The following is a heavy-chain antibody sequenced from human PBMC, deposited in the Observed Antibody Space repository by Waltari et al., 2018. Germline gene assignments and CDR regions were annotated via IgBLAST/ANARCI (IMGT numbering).Heavy chain of an antibody. V-gene: IGHV4-59*01. CDR2: IYYSGST. D-gene: IGHD6-19*01. J-gene: IGHJ4*02. Sequence: QVQLQESGPGLVKPSETLSLTCTVSGGSISSYYWSWIRQPPGEGLEWIGYIYYSGSTNYNPSLKSRVTISVDTSKNQFSLKLSSVTAADTAVYYCARAVAVAGSDFDYWGQGTLVTVSS. CDR1: GGSISSYY. CDR3: ARAVAVAGSDFDY.